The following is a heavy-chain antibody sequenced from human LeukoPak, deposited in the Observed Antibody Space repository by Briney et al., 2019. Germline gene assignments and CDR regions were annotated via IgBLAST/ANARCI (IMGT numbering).Heavy chain of an antibody. CDR3: GRGHWGLDY. CDR1: GFTFNNAW. CDR2: IDKSGGTT. V-gene: IGHV3-11*04. Sequence: GGSLRLSCAASGFTFNNAWMTWIRQAPGKGLEWVAFIDKSGGTTYYADSVKGRFTISRDNAKSSLYLEMNSLRAEDTAVYYCGRGHWGLDYWGQGTLVTVSS. J-gene: IGHJ4*02. D-gene: IGHD7-27*01.